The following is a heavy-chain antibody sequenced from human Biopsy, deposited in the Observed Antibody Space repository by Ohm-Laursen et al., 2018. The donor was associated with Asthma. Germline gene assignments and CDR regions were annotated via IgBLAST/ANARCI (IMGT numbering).Heavy chain of an antibody. D-gene: IGHD7-27*01. Sequence: SDTLSLTCTVSGGSMSSSSYYWGWIRQPPGKRLEWMGSISYTGSAYHNPPLKSRVTISVDTSKNHFSLKLSSVTAADTAVCYCARHWDWGSFFDYWGQGTPVTVSS. CDR3: ARHWDWGSFFDY. CDR2: ISYTGSA. J-gene: IGHJ4*02. V-gene: IGHV4-39*01. CDR1: GGSMSSSSYY.